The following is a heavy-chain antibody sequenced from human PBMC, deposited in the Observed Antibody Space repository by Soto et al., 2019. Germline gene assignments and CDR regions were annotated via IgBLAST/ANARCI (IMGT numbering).Heavy chain of an antibody. CDR2: IYYSGST. V-gene: IGHV4-39*01. Sequence: SETLSLTCTVSGGSISSSSYYWGWIRQPPGKGLEWIGSIYYSGSTYYNPSLKSRVTISVDTSKNQFSLKLSSVTAADTAVYYCARQVGWDYMDVWGKGTTVTVSS. CDR3: ARQVGWDYMDV. CDR1: GGSISSSSYY. D-gene: IGHD1-26*01. J-gene: IGHJ6*03.